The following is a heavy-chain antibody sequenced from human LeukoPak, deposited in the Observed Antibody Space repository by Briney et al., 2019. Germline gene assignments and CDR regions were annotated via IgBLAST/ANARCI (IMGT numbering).Heavy chain of an antibody. CDR3: ARRDRYCSSTSCYGHRFEP. D-gene: IGHD2-2*01. CDR1: GGSISSSSYY. V-gene: IGHV4-39*01. Sequence: SETLSLTCTVSGGSISSSSYYWGWIRQPPGKGLEWIGSIYYSGSTYYNPSLKSRLTMSVDTSKNQFSLKLSSVTAADTAVYYCARRDRYCSSTSCYGHRFEPWGQGTLVTVSS. J-gene: IGHJ5*02. CDR2: IYYSGST.